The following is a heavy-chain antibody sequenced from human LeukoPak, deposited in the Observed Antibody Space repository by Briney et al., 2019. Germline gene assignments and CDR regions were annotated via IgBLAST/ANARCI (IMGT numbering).Heavy chain of an antibody. Sequence: SEALSLTCTVSGRSISSYYWSWIRQPPGKGLEWIGYIYYSGSTNYNPSLKSRVTISVDTSKNQFSLKLSSVTAADTAVYYCARHYYDSSVHDAFDIWGQGTMVTVSS. CDR1: GRSISSYY. CDR2: IYYSGST. D-gene: IGHD3-22*01. CDR3: ARHYYDSSVHDAFDI. V-gene: IGHV4-59*08. J-gene: IGHJ3*02.